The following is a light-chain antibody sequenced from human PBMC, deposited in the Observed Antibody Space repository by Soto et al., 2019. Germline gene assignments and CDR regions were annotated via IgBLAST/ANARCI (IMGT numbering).Light chain of an antibody. CDR2: DAS. CDR3: LQRSKWPLP. J-gene: IGKJ4*01. Sequence: EIVLTQSPATLSLSPGDRATLSCRASQSINSYLAWYQQKPGQAPRLLIYDASNRATGIHARFSGSGSVTDFTLTISSLEPEDFASYYCLQRSKWPLPFGGGTKVE. V-gene: IGKV3-11*01. CDR1: QSINSY.